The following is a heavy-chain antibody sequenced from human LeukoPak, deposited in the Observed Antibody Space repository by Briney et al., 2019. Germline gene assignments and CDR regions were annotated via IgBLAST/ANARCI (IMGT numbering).Heavy chain of an antibody. V-gene: IGHV4-59*01. Sequence: PSETLSLTCTVSGGSISSYYWSWIRQPPGKGLEWIGYIYHSGSTNYNPSLKSRVTISVDTSKNQFSLKLSSVTAADTAVYYCARDLGYSYGSGYYYGMDVWGRGTTVTVSS. D-gene: IGHD5-18*01. J-gene: IGHJ6*02. CDR1: GGSISSYY. CDR2: IYHSGST. CDR3: ARDLGYSYGSGYYYGMDV.